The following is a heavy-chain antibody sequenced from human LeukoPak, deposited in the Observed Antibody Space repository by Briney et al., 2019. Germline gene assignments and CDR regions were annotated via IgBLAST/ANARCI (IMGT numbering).Heavy chain of an antibody. CDR2: ISGSGGST. D-gene: IGHD3-22*01. Sequence: GGTLRLSCAASGFTISSYGMSWVRQAPGKGLEWVSAISGSGGSTYSSDSVRGRFTISRDNSRNTLYLQMNSLRVEDTAEYYCAKGYSGYYAMYYFDYWGQGTRVTVSS. V-gene: IGHV3-23*01. J-gene: IGHJ4*02. CDR1: GFTISSYG. CDR3: AKGYSGYYAMYYFDY.